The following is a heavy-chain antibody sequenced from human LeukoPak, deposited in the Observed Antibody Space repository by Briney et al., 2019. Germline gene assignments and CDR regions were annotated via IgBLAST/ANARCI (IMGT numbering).Heavy chain of an antibody. CDR1: GGSISGYY. J-gene: IGHJ5*02. CDR2: VYTSGST. V-gene: IGHV4-4*07. D-gene: IGHD3-16*01. Sequence: SETLSLTCTVSGGSISGYYWSWIRQPAGKGLEWIGRVYTSGSTNYNPSLKSRVTMSIDTSKNQFSLNLSSVTAAATAVYYCATSPSGRGGYNWFDPWGQGTLVTVSS. CDR3: ATSPSGRGGYNWFDP.